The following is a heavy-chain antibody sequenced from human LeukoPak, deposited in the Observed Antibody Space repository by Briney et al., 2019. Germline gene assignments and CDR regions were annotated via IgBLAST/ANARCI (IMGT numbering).Heavy chain of an antibody. CDR1: GGSISSYY. J-gene: IGHJ2*01. CDR3: ARMRDPRGWLYL. V-gene: IGHV4-59*01. CDR2: IYYSGST. Sequence: SETLSLTCTVSGGSISSYYWSWIRQAPGKGLEWIGYIYYSGSTNYNPSLKSRVTISVDTSKNQFSLKLSSVTAADTAVYYCARMRDPRGWLYLWGRGTLVTVSS. D-gene: IGHD5-24*01.